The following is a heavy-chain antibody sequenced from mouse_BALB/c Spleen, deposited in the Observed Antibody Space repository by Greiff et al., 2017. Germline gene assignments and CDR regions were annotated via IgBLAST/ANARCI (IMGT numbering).Heavy chain of an antibody. CDR3: ARSGGNYVLFAY. CDR1: GYAFTSYN. J-gene: IGHJ3*01. Sequence: VHVKQSGPELVKPGASVKVSCKASGYAFTSYNMYWVKQSHGKSLEWIGYIDPYNGGTSYNQKFKGKATLTVDKSSSTAYMHLNSLTSEDSAVYYCARSGGNYVLFAYWGQGTLVTVSA. V-gene: IGHV1S135*01. D-gene: IGHD2-1*01. CDR2: IDPYNGGT.